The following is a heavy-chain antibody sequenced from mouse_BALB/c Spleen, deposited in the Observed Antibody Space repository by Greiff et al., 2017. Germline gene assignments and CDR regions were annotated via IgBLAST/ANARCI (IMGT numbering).Heavy chain of an antibody. CDR2: IYPGNVNT. J-gene: IGHJ4*01. V-gene: IGHV1S56*01. CDR1: GYTFTSYY. CDR3: ARKGDDYEDAMDY. Sequence: QVQLQQSGPELVKPGASVRISCKASGYTFTSYYIHWVKQRPGQGLEWIGWIYPGNVNTKYNEKFKGKATLTADKSSSTAYMQLSSLTSEDSAVYFCARKGDDYEDAMDYWGQGTSVTVSS. D-gene: IGHD2-4*01.